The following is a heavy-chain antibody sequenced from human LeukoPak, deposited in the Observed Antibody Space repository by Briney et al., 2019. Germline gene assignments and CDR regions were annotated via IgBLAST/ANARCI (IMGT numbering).Heavy chain of an antibody. Sequence: ASVKVSCKASGYTFTTYAMNWVRQAPGQGLEWMGWINPNSGGTNYAQKFQGRVTVTRDTSISTAYMELSRLRSDDTAVYYCARGTTTYSLDYWGQGTLVTVSS. V-gene: IGHV1-2*02. CDR3: ARGTTTYSLDY. CDR1: GYTFTTYA. CDR2: INPNSGGT. J-gene: IGHJ4*02. D-gene: IGHD1-1*01.